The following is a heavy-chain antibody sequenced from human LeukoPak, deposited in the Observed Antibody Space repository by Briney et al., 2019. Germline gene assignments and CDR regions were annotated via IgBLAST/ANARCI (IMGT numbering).Heavy chain of an antibody. CDR3: ARGPPYSNWYFDL. D-gene: IGHD2-15*01. V-gene: IGHV4-59*01. J-gene: IGHJ2*01. CDR2: VSYSGST. Sequence: PSETLSLTCTVSGGSISSYYWSWIRQPPGKELEWIGYVSYSGSTNYNPSRKSRVTISLDTSKNQFSLRLSSVTAADTAVYYCARGPPYSNWYFDLWGRGTVVTVSS. CDR1: GGSISSYY.